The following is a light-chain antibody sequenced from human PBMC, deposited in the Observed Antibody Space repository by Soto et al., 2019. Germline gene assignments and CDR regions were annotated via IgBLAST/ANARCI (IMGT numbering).Light chain of an antibody. CDR1: SSDIGAHDD. J-gene: IGLJ1*01. CDR3: CSYTSDLTPYV. V-gene: IGLV2-14*03. Sequence: QSALTQPASVSGSPGQSNTISCTGTSSDIGAHDDVSWYQQHPGKVPKLLIYGVTDRPSGISNRFSGSKSGNVASLTISGLQAEDEADYYCCSYTSDLTPYVFGTGTKVTVL. CDR2: GVT.